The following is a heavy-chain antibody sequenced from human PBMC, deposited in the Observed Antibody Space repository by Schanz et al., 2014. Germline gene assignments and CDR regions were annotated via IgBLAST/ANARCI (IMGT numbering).Heavy chain of an antibody. CDR3: AKTPREYCNYDNCPNWFDS. Sequence: EVQLLESGGGLIQPGGSLRLSCAASGFIFGSSVMAWVRQAPGKGLEWVSAISASGGTTYYADSVKGRFAISRDNSKNTLYLQMNSLRAEDTAVYYCAKTPREYCNYDNCPNWFDSWGQGTLVTVSS. CDR2: ISASGGTT. J-gene: IGHJ5*01. D-gene: IGHD2-15*01. CDR1: GFIFGSSV. V-gene: IGHV3-23*01.